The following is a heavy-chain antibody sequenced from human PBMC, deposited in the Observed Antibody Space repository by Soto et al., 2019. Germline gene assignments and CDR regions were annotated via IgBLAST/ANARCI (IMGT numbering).Heavy chain of an antibody. D-gene: IGHD6-6*01. J-gene: IGHJ4*02. V-gene: IGHV3-73*01. CDR1: GFTFSSYA. CDR2: IRSKANSYAT. Sequence: PGGSLRLSCAASGFTFSSYAMSWVRQASGKGLEWVGRIRSKANSYATAYAASVEGRFTISRDDSKNTAYLQMNSLKTEDTAVYYCTTGISARPPGWGQGTLVTVSS. CDR3: TTGISARPPG.